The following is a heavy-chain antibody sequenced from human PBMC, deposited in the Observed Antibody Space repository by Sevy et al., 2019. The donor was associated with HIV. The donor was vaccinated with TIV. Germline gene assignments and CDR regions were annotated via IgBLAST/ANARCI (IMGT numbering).Heavy chain of an antibody. V-gene: IGHV3-23*01. J-gene: IGHJ3*02. CDR3: AKGGYCSGGSCYLAAFDI. Sequence: GGSLRLSCAASGFTFSSYAMSWVRQAPGKGLEWVSAISGSGGSTYYADSVKGRFTISRDNSKNTLYLQMNSLRAEDTAVYYCAKGGYCSGGSCYLAAFDIWGQGTMVTVS. CDR2: ISGSGGST. D-gene: IGHD2-15*01. CDR1: GFTFSSYA.